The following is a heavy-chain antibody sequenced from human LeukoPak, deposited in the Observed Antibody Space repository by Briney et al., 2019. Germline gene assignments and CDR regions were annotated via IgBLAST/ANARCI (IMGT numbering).Heavy chain of an antibody. D-gene: IGHD6-13*01. CDR2: IYHRGNT. Sequence: PSETLSLTCTVSGGSITSDNYFWSWLRHLPGKDLEWIGYIYHRGNTYYNPSVKSRVIMSVDASENQFSLKLSSVTAADTAVYYCAREVIAATVTDAFDIWGPGTLVTVSS. V-gene: IGHV4-31*03. CDR1: GGSITSDNYF. J-gene: IGHJ3*02. CDR3: AREVIAATVTDAFDI.